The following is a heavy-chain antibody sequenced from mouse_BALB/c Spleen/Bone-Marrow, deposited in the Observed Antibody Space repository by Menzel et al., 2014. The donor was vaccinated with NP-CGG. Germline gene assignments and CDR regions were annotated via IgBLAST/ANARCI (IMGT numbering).Heavy chain of an antibody. D-gene: IGHD2-4*01. CDR2: IFPGDGDT. V-gene: IGHV1-87*01. CDR1: GYTFTNYW. CDR3: ARGGITTSPFAY. J-gene: IGHJ3*01. Sequence: SGAELARPGASVKLSCKASGYTFTNYWMHWVKQRPGQGLEWIGTIFPGDGDTRYTQKFKGKATLTADKSSTTAHMQLSSLASEDSAVYYCARGGITTSPFAYWGQGTLVTVSA.